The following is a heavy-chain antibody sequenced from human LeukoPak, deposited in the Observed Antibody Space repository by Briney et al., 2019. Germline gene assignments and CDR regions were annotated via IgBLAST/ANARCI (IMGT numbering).Heavy chain of an antibody. CDR1: GFTFSSYW. J-gene: IGHJ4*02. CDR2: IKQGGGEQ. Sequence: EPGGSLRLSCAASGFTFSSYWMSWVRQAPGKGLEWVANIKQGGGEQNYVDSVKGRFTISRDNAKNSLYLQMNSLRAEDTALYYCARDKVVGATNFDFWGQGTLVTVSS. CDR3: ARDKVVGATNFDF. V-gene: IGHV3-7*01. D-gene: IGHD1-26*01.